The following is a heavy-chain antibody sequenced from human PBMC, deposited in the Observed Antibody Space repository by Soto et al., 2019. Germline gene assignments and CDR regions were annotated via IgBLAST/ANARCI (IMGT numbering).Heavy chain of an antibody. V-gene: IGHV4-59*01. Sequence: SETLSLTCTVSGGSISSYYWSWIRQPPGKGLEWIGYIYYSGSTNYNPSLKSRVTISVDASKNQFSLKLSSVTAADTAVYYCARDSSSSFPYAFDIWGQGTMVTVSS. D-gene: IGHD6-13*01. CDR1: GGSISSYY. J-gene: IGHJ3*02. CDR3: ARDSSSSFPYAFDI. CDR2: IYYSGST.